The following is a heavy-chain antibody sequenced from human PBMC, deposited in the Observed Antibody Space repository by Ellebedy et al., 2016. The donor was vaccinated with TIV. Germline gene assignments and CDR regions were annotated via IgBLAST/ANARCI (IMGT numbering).Heavy chain of an antibody. J-gene: IGHJ2*01. CDR3: ARQTDWYFDL. CDR2: IYPGDSDT. V-gene: IGHV5-51*01. Sequence: ASVKVSCKGSGYSFTIYWIAWVRQMPGKGLEWMGIIYPGDSDTRYSPSFQGQVTISADKSISTAYLQWSSLKASDTAMYYCARQTDWYFDLWGRGTLVTVSS. CDR1: GYSFTIYW.